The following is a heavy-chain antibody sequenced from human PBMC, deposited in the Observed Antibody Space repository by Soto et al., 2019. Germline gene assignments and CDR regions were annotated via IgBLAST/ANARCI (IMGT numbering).Heavy chain of an antibody. CDR1: GGSIDYYR. CDR2: ISDSGSH. Sequence: PSETLSLTCTVSGGSIDYYRWSWIRQPPGKGLEWVGDISDSGSHNSNLSLRSRVTIFVDTSKNQSSLKFDSATAVDMAVYYCARDSTSWFPYYGIAVWGRGTTVTVSS. J-gene: IGHJ6*02. D-gene: IGHD6-13*01. V-gene: IGHV4-59*01. CDR3: ARDSTSWFPYYGIAV.